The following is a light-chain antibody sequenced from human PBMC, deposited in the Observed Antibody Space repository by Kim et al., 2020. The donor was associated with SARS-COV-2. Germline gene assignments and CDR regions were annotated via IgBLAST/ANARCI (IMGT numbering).Light chain of an antibody. CDR3: QSYDSSHVV. V-gene: IGLV6-57*01. J-gene: IGLJ3*02. CDR2: ENN. CDR1: SSSSGSTY. Sequence: KMSTNSRARSSSSSGSTYEQWYQHRPGSPPTIVSYENNQSPSGTPDRFSGSVDSSYSAASPTIGRQKNDDDADYCRQSYDSSHVVFGGGTRLTVL.